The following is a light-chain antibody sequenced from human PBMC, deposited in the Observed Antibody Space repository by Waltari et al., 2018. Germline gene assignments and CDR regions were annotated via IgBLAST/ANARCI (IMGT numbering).Light chain of an antibody. V-gene: IGLV1-44*01. CDR3: ATWDDSLNGRV. CDR2: TDN. CDR1: SSNIGRNT. J-gene: IGLJ3*02. Sequence: QSVLTQPPSASGTPGQGVTISCSGSSSNIGRNTVSWYQQFPGTAPQLLMHTDNQRPSGVPDRFSCSKAGTSASLAISGLQFEDEAQYFCATWDDSLNGRVFGGGTKVTVL.